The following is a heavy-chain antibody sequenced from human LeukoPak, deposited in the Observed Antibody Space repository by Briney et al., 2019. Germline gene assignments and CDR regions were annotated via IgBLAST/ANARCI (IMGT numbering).Heavy chain of an antibody. D-gene: IGHD6-19*01. J-gene: IGHJ3*01. V-gene: IGHV1-2*02. CDR2: INPNSGGT. Sequence: AAVRVSCKASEYTFSGHFIHWMRQAPGQGLEWVGWINPNSGGTNYAQKFQGRVTLTRDTSAGTAYMDLSSLRSDDTAVYYCAQSIAVPRIPTFDVWGQGTVVAVSS. CDR1: EYTFSGHF. CDR3: AQSIAVPRIPTFDV.